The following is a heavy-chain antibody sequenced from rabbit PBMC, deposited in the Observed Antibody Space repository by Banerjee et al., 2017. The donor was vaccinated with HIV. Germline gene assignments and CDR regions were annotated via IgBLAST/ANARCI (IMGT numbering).Heavy chain of an antibody. CDR1: GFSFSSSYY. J-gene: IGHJ4*01. CDR2: IYTGDGNT. D-gene: IGHD7-1*01. V-gene: IGHV1S45*01. Sequence: QEQLVESGGGLVQPEGSLTLTCTASGFSFSSSYYMCWVRQAPGKGLEWIGCIYTGDGNTHYASWAKGRFTISKTSSTTVTLQMTSLTAADTATYFCARDAGGDGYSNDLWGQGTLVTVS. CDR3: ARDAGGDGYSNDL.